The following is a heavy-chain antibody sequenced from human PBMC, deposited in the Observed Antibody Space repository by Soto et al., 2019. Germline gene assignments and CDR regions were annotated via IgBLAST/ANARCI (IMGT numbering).Heavy chain of an antibody. CDR2: ISAYNGNT. D-gene: IGHD3-10*01. J-gene: IGHJ5*02. CDR1: GYTFTSYG. Sequence: ASVKVSCKXSGYTFTSYGISWVRQAPGQGLEWMGWISAYNGNTNYAQKLQGRVTMTTDTSTSTAYMELRSLRSDDTAVYYCARGGRLLRFGELSPRNWFDPWGQGTLVTVSS. CDR3: ARGGRLLRFGELSPRNWFDP. V-gene: IGHV1-18*01.